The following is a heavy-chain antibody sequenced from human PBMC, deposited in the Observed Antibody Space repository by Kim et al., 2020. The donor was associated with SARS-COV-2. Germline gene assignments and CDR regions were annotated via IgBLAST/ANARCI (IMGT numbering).Heavy chain of an antibody. CDR1: GFTFSSSA. D-gene: IGHD6-19*01. CDR2: IRSKANSYAT. CDR3: TRVPPYSNSWWDAFDI. Sequence: GGSLRLSCAASGFTFSSSAMYWVRQASGKGLEWVGRIRSKANSYATAYDVSVKGRFIISRYDSKNTAYLQMNSLKTEDTAIYYCTRVPPYSNSWWDAFDIWGQGTMVTVSS. V-gene: IGHV3-73*01. J-gene: IGHJ3*02.